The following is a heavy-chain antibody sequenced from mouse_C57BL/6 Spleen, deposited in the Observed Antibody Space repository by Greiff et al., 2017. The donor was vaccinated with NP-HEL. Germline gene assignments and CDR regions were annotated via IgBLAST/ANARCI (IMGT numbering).Heavy chain of an antibody. CDR1: GYTFTDYY. D-gene: IGHD2-4*01. V-gene: IGHV1-76*01. CDR3: ARDYDYDDYAMDY. J-gene: IGHJ4*01. Sequence: VQLQQSGAELVRPGASVKLSCKASGYTFTDYYINWVKQRPGQGLEWIARIYPGSGNTYYNEKFKGKATLTAEKSSSTAYMQLSSLTSEDSAVYFCARDYDYDDYAMDYWGQGTSVTVSS. CDR2: IYPGSGNT.